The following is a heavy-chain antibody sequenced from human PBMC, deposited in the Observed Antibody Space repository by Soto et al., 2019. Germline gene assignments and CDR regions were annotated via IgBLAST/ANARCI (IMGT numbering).Heavy chain of an antibody. V-gene: IGHV1-2*02. CDR2: ISPNSGGT. Sequence: QVQLVQSGAGVKKSGASVKVSCKASGYTFTGYYIHWVRQAPGQGPEWMGEISPNSGGTKYAQKFQGRVTMTRDTSISTVYMELTNLSPDDTAVYYCGRGRSGELVVFYWGQGTLVTVYS. D-gene: IGHD1-7*01. CDR3: GRGRSGELVVFY. J-gene: IGHJ4*02. CDR1: GYTFTGYY.